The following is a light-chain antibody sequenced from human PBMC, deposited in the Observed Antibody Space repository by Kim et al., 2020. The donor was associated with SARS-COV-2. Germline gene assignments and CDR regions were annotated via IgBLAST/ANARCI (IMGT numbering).Light chain of an antibody. V-gene: IGLV1-40*01. CDR1: SSNIGAGVD. J-gene: IGLJ2*01. CDR2: GNS. Sequence: VAISCTGSSSNIGAGVDVHWFQQLPGTAPKLLIYGNSNRPPGVPDRFSGSKSGTSASLAITGLQTEDEADYYCQSYDSSLSGSKVFGGGTQLTVL. CDR3: QSYDSSLSGSKV.